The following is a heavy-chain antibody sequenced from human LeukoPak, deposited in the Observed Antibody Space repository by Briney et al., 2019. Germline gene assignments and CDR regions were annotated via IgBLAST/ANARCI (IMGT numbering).Heavy chain of an antibody. J-gene: IGHJ3*02. V-gene: IGHV3-64*01. Sequence: GGSLRLSCAASGFTFFSYDMYWVRQAPGKGLEYVSAISSNGGSTYYANSVKGRFTISRDNSKNTLYLQMGSLRAEDMAVYYCARSTPWAFDIWGLGTMVTVSS. D-gene: IGHD2-2*01. CDR1: GFTFFSYD. CDR2: ISSNGGST. CDR3: ARSTPWAFDI.